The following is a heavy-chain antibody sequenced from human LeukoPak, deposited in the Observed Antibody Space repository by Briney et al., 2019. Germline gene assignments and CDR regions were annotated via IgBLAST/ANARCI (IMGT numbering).Heavy chain of an antibody. V-gene: IGHV5-51*01. D-gene: IGHD6-6*01. CDR3: ARRSAARPPYMDV. J-gene: IGHJ6*03. CDR1: GYSFTSYW. CDR2: IYPGDSDT. Sequence: GESLKISCKDSGYSFTSYWIGWVRQMPGKGLEWMGIIYPGDSDTRYSPSFQGQVTISADKSISTAYLQWSSLKASDTAMYYCARRSAARPPYMDVWGKGTTVTVSS.